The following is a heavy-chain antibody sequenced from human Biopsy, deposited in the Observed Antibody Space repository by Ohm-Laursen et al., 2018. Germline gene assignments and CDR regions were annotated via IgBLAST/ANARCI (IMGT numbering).Heavy chain of an antibody. D-gene: IGHD5-18*01. J-gene: IGHJ6*02. CDR3: AKDRYNYTPIGGFSMDV. CDR1: RFTFSRYW. Sequence: SLRLSCTASRFTFSRYWMNWVRQAPGKGLEWVAFIFYDGSNTYYADSVKGRFTISRDNSRDTLYLQMSSLRAENTAVYYCAKDRYNYTPIGGFSMDVWGQGTTVTVSS. V-gene: IGHV3-30*18. CDR2: IFYDGSNT.